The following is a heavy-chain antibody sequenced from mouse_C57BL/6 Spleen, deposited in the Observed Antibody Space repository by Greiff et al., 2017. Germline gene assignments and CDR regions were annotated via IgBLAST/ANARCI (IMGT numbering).Heavy chain of an antibody. CDR2: IYPGDGDT. CDR1: GYAFSSSW. D-gene: IGHD2-3*01. V-gene: IGHV1-82*01. CDR3: ARGIYDGYRFAY. Sequence: VQLQQSGPELVKPGASVKISCKASGYAFSSSWMNWVKQRPGKGLEWIGRIYPGDGDTNYNGKFKGKATLTADNSSSTAYMQLSSLTSEDSAVYFCARGIYDGYRFAYWGQGTLVTVSA. J-gene: IGHJ3*01.